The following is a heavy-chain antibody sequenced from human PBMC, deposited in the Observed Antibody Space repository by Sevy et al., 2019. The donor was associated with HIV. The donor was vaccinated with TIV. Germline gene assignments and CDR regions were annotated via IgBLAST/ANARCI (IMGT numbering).Heavy chain of an antibody. Sequence: GGCLRLSCAASGFNFSDYAMSWVRQAPGGGLEWVSVISGSGGTSYNADSVQGRFTISRDNSKSTLYLQMNNLRAEDTAIYYCTKKGRGGSWTLLSAFDVWGQGTTVIVSS. V-gene: IGHV3-23*01. CDR1: GFNFSDYA. J-gene: IGHJ3*01. CDR2: ISGSGGTS. CDR3: TKKGRGGSWTLLSAFDV. D-gene: IGHD2-15*01.